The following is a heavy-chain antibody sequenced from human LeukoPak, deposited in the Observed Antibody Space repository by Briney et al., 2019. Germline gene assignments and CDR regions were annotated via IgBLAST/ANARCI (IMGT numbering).Heavy chain of an antibody. CDR2: TYYRSRWYN. D-gene: IGHD6-13*01. Sequence: SQTLSLTCAISGDSVSSNSAAWSWIRQSPSRGLEWLGRTYYRSRWYNDYAVSLKSRITIDPDTSKNQFSLHLNSVTPDDTAVYYCARGSSWGYWFDPWGQGTLVTVSS. J-gene: IGHJ5*02. CDR1: GDSVSSNSAA. CDR3: ARGSSWGYWFDP. V-gene: IGHV6-1*01.